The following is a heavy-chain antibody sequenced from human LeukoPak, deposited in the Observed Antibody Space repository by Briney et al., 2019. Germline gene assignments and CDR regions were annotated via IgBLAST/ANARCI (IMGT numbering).Heavy chain of an antibody. J-gene: IGHJ3*02. V-gene: IGHV3-7*01. Sequence: GGSLRLSCVASRFTFSIYWMSWVRQAPGKGLEWVANIKQDGREEYYVDSVKGRFSISRDNAKNPLYLQMNSLRAEDTAVYYCARERMGPRGTFDIWGQGTMVTVSS. D-gene: IGHD3-16*01. CDR3: ARERMGPRGTFDI. CDR1: RFTFSIYW. CDR2: IKQDGREE.